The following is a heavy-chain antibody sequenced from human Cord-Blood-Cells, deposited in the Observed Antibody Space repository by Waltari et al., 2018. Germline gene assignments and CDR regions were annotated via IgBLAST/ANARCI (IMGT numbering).Heavy chain of an antibody. Sequence: QVQLVQSGAEVKKPGASVKVSCKASGYTFTGYYMHWVRQAPGQGLEWMGRINPNRGGTSYAQKFQGRVTMTRDTSISTAYMELSRLRSDDTAVYYCAIHLIAARPHYFDYWGQGTLVTVSS. CDR1: GYTFTGYY. D-gene: IGHD6-6*01. CDR2: INPNRGGT. CDR3: AIHLIAARPHYFDY. J-gene: IGHJ4*02. V-gene: IGHV1-2*06.